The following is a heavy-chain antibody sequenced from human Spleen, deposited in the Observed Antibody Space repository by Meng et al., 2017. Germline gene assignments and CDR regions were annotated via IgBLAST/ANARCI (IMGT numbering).Heavy chain of an antibody. CDR1: GGFVSSGSYY. Sequence: QFQLQKSGPGLVRPSETLSLTCTVSGGFVSSGSYYWSWIRQPPGKGLECIGYIYYSGSTTYNPSLKSRVTISVDKSKNQFSLKLSSVTAADTAVYYCARGLGEAVVPRTMFDYWGQGTLVTVSS. CDR2: IYYSGST. J-gene: IGHJ4*02. V-gene: IGHV4-61*01. D-gene: IGHD2-2*01. CDR3: ARGLGEAVVPRTMFDY.